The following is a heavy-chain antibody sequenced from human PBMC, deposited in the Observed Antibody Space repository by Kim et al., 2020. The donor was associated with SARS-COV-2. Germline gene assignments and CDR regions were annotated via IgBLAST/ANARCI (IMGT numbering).Heavy chain of an antibody. CDR2: IYHSGST. D-gene: IGHD3-22*01. CDR3: ARDPYYDSSGYYPHDI. V-gene: IGHV4-38-2*02. Sequence: SETLSLTCTVSGYSISSGYYWGWIRQPPGKGLEWIGSIYHSGSTYYNPSLKSRVTISVDTSKNQFSLKLSSVTAADTAVYYCARDPYYDSSGYYPHDIWGQGTMVTVSS. CDR1: GYSISSGYY. J-gene: IGHJ3*02.